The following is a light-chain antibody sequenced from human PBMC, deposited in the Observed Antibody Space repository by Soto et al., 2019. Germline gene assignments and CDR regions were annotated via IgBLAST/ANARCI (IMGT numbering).Light chain of an antibody. CDR1: QSLNSW. CDR3: QQYKSYPWT. J-gene: IGKJ1*01. Sequence: DIQMTQSPSTLSASVGDRVTITCRASQSLNSWLAWYQQKPGKAPNLLIYDASVLQSGVPSRFSGSEYGTENTLTVSSLQPDDFATYCCQQYKSYPWTFGQGTKVDIK. CDR2: DAS. V-gene: IGKV1-5*01.